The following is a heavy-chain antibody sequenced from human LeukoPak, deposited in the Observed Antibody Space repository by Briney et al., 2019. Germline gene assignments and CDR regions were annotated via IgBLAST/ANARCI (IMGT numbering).Heavy chain of an antibody. CDR1: GYTLTTYW. V-gene: IGHV5-51*01. Sequence: GESLLISCKGSGYTLTTYWIGWVRQMPGKGLEWMGIIYPGDYDTRYSPSFQGQVTISADKSISTAYLQWSSLKASDTAMYYCARGRPSNRLKYYSFDIWGQGTMVTVSS. CDR3: ARGRPSNRLKYYSFDI. CDR2: IYPGDYDT. J-gene: IGHJ3*02. D-gene: IGHD6-13*01.